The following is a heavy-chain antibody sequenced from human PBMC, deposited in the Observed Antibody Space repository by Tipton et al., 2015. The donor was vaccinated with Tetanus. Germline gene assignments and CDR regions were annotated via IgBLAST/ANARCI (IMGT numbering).Heavy chain of an antibody. D-gene: IGHD2-15*01. V-gene: IGHV3-43*01. CDR2: ISWDGGST. CDR3: AKDFNEVVAALGHYDYGMDV. J-gene: IGHJ6*02. CDR1: GFTFDDYT. Sequence: SLRLSCAASGFTFDDYTMHWVRQAPGKGLEWVSLISWDGGSTYYADSVKGRFTISRDNSKNSLYLQMNSLRTEDTALYYCAKDFNEVVAALGHYDYGMDVWGQGTTVTVSS.